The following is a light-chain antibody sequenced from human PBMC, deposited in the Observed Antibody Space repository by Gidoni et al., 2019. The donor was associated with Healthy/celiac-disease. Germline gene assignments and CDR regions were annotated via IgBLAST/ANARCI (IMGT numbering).Light chain of an antibody. Sequence: DPVSITCRASQSISSYLNWYQQKPGKAPKLLIYAASSLQSGIPSRFSGSGSGTDFTLTISSLQPEDFATYYCQQNYSTPPTFGGGTKVEIK. V-gene: IGKV1-39*01. CDR2: AAS. CDR3: QQNYSTPPT. J-gene: IGKJ4*01. CDR1: QSISSY.